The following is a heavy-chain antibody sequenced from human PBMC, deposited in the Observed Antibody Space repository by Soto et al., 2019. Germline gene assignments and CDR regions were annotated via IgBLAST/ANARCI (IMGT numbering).Heavy chain of an antibody. D-gene: IGHD2-21*02. CDR2: IRSKAYGGTT. V-gene: IGHV3-49*03. J-gene: IGHJ6*02. CDR3: RLGGNSDRVDYYYYYGMDV. Sequence: PGGSLRLSCTASGFTFGDYAMSWFRQAPGKGLEWVGFIRSKAYGGTTEYAASVKGRFTISRDDSKSIAYLQMNSLKTEDTAVYYCRLGGNSDRVDYYYYYGMDVWGQGTTVTVSS. CDR1: GFTFGDYA.